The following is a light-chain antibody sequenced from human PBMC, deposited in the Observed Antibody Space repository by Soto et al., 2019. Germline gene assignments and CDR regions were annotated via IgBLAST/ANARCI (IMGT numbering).Light chain of an antibody. CDR3: AAWDDSLNGYV. Sequence: QSVLTQPPSASGTPGQRVTISCSGSSSNIGSNTVNWYQQLPGTAPKLLVYSNSQRPSGVPDRFSGSKSGTLASLAISGLQSEDEASYYCAAWDDSLNGYVFGTGTKVTVL. J-gene: IGLJ1*01. CDR2: SNS. CDR1: SSNIGSNT. V-gene: IGLV1-44*01.